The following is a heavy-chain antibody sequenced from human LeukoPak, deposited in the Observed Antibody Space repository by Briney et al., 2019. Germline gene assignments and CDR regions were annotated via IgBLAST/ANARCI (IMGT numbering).Heavy chain of an antibody. CDR1: GFTLSSYA. Sequence: PGGSLRLSCAPSGFTLSSYAMSCVRQAPGKGLEWVSSISGSGGDTHYAGSGKGRFSISRDNSKNTLYVQMNSLGAEDTAVYYCAKGAAGTLVGHYFDSWGQGTLVTVSS. CDR2: ISGSGGDT. D-gene: IGHD2-21*01. J-gene: IGHJ4*02. V-gene: IGHV3-23*01. CDR3: AKGAAGTLVGHYFDS.